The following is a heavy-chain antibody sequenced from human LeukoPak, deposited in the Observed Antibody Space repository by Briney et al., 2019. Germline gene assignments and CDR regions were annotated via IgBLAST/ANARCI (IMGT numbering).Heavy chain of an antibody. CDR2: VSGSGGST. Sequence: PGGSLRLSCAASGFTFSSYAISWVRQAPGKGLEWVSAVSGSGGSTYYADSVKGRFTISRDNSKNTLYLQMNSLRAEDTAVYYCAKDPTYDSSGYYYVDWGQGTLVTVSS. CDR3: AKDPTYDSSGYYYVD. V-gene: IGHV3-23*01. J-gene: IGHJ4*02. D-gene: IGHD3-22*01. CDR1: GFTFSSYA.